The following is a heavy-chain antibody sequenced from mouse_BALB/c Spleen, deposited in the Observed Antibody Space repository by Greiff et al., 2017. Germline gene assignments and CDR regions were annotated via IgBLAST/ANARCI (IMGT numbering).Heavy chain of an antibody. CDR1: GDSITSGY. CDR3: AGWRDYGNSFAY. V-gene: IGHV3-8*02. J-gene: IGHJ3*01. Sequence: EVQLQESGPSLVKPSQTLSLTCSVTGDSITSGYWNWIRKFPGNKLEYMGYISYSGSTYYNPSLKSRISITRDTSTNQYYLQLNSVTTEDTATYYCAGWRDYGNSFAYWGQGTLVTVSA. D-gene: IGHD2-1*01. CDR2: ISYSGST.